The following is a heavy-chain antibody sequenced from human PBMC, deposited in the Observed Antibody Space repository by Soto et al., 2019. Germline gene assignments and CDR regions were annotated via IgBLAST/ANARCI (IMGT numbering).Heavy chain of an antibody. CDR3: ARDPGGSSGVPPNLFDY. CDR2: INPSGGST. J-gene: IGHJ4*02. CDR1: GGTFNNYA. V-gene: IGHV1-46*02. Sequence: ASVNVSCKASGGTFNNYAFSWVRQATEQGLEWMGVINPSGGSTTYAQKYQGRVTMTRDTSTSTVYMDLSSLRSEDTAVYYCARDPGGSSGVPPNLFDYWGQGTLVTVSS. D-gene: IGHD6-25*01.